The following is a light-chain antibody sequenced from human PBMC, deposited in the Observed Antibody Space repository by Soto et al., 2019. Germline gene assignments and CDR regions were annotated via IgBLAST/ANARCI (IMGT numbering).Light chain of an antibody. J-gene: IGLJ3*02. CDR3: ASYTISSTRV. V-gene: IGLV2-14*01. CDR2: EVN. Sequence: QCALTQPASVSGSPGQSITISCTGSNNDVGAYNYVSWYQQHPGKAPKLIIYEVNNQPSGVSHRFSGSKSGNTASLTISGLQADDEADYYCASYTISSTRVFGGGTKLTVL. CDR1: NNDVGAYNY.